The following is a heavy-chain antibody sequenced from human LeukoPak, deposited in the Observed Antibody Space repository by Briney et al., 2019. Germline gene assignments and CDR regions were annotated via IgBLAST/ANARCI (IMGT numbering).Heavy chain of an antibody. CDR1: GLTLSTNW. J-gene: IGHJ6*02. CDR2: MNSDGNRI. D-gene: IGHD5-12*01. Sequence: PGGSLRLSCVASGLTLSTNWMHWVRQAPGKGLVWVSHMNSDGNRITYADSVKGRFTISRDNAKNTLYLQMNSLRVEDTAVYYCVRDRGYTLDVWGQGTTVTVSS. CDR3: VRDRGYTLDV. V-gene: IGHV3-74*01.